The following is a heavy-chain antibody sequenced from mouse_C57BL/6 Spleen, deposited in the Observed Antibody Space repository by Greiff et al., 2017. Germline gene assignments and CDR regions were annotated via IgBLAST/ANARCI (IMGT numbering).Heavy chain of an antibody. CDR2: IDPSDSYT. J-gene: IGHJ1*03. Sequence: QVQLQQPGAELVMPGASVKLSCKASGYTFTSYWMHWVKQRPGQGLEWIGEIDPSDSYTNYNQKFKGKSTLTVDKSSSTPYMQLSSLTSEDSAVYYWARRGYGSSSYWYFDGWGTGTTVTVSS. CDR1: GYTFTSYW. V-gene: IGHV1-69*01. CDR3: ARRGYGSSSYWYFDG. D-gene: IGHD1-1*01.